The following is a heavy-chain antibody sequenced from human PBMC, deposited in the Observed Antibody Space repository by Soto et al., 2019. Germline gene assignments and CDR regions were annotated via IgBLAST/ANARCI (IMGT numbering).Heavy chain of an antibody. V-gene: IGHV3-30-3*01. CDR3: ARPVWRNDYNWGYFDL. Sequence: QVQLVESGGGVVQPGRSLRLSCAASGFTFSSYAMHWVRQAPGKGLEWVAVISYDGSNKYYADSVKGRFTISRDNSKNTMYLQMNSLRAEDTAVYYCARPVWRNDYNWGYFDLWGRGTLVTVSS. J-gene: IGHJ2*01. D-gene: IGHD4-4*01. CDR2: ISYDGSNK. CDR1: GFTFSSYA.